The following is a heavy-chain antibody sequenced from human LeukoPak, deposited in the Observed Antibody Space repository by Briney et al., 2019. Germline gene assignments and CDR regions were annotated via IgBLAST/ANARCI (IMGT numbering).Heavy chain of an antibody. J-gene: IGHJ3*02. CDR2: ISSSSSYI. D-gene: IGHD2-21*02. CDR1: GFTFSSYS. Sequence: GGSLRLSCAASGFTFSSYSMNWVRQAPGKGLEWVSSISSSSSYIYYADSVKGRFTISRDNAKNSLYLQMNSLRAEDTAVYYCARGKTAYCGGDCGYAFDIWGQGTMVTVSS. V-gene: IGHV3-21*01. CDR3: ARGKTAYCGGDCGYAFDI.